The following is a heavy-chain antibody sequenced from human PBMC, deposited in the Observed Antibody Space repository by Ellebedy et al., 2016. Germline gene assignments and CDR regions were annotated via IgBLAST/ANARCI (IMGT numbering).Heavy chain of an antibody. CDR1: GFTFSSYA. Sequence: GESLKISCAASGFTFSSYAMHWVRQAPGKGLEWVAVISYDGSNKYYADSVKGRFTISRDNSKNTLYLQMNSLRAEDTAVYYCARDGYYSIDYWGQGTLVTVSS. J-gene: IGHJ4*02. D-gene: IGHD3-22*01. CDR2: ISYDGSNK. V-gene: IGHV3-30-3*01. CDR3: ARDGYYSIDY.